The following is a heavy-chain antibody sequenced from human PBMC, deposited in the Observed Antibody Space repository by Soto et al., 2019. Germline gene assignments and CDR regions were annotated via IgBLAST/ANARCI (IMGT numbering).Heavy chain of an antibody. CDR1: GGSISSYY. J-gene: IGHJ4*02. V-gene: IGHV4-59*08. CDR3: ASLADNWTDY. Sequence: QVQLQESGPGLVKPSETLSLTYTVSGGSISSYYWSWIRQPPGKGLEWIGYIYYSGSTNYNPSLKSRVTISVDTSKNQFSLKLSSVTAADTAVYYCASLADNWTDYWGQGTLVTVSS. CDR2: IYYSGST. D-gene: IGHD3-9*01.